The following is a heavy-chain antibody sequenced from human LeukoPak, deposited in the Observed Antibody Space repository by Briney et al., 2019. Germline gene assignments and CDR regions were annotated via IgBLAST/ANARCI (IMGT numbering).Heavy chain of an antibody. CDR1: GGTFSSYA. CDR2: IIPIFGTA. V-gene: IGHV1-69*13. J-gene: IGHJ4*02. Sequence: SVKVSCKASGGTFSSYAISWVRQAPGQGLEWMGGIIPIFGTANYAQKFQGRVTITADESMSTAYMELSSLRSEDTAVYYCAPESSYDSSGYYPYWGQGTLVTVSS. D-gene: IGHD3-22*01. CDR3: APESSYDSSGYYPY.